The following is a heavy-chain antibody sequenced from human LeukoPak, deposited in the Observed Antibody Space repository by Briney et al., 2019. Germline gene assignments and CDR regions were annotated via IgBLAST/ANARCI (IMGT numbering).Heavy chain of an antibody. V-gene: IGHV4-4*02. CDR1: GASISSNW. J-gene: IGHJ4*02. CDR2: IHHSGSA. D-gene: IGHD3-3*01. CDR3: AGESYDFWSGYYATTGSPS. Sequence: MTSETLSLTCAVSGASISSNWWNWVRQPPGKGLEWIGEIHHSGSANYNPSLKSRVTISLDTSENQFSLRLSSVTAADTAVYYCAGESYDFWSGYYATTGSPSWGQGTLVTVSS.